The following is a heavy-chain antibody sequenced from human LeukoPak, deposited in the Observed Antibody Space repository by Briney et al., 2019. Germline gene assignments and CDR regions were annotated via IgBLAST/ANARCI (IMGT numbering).Heavy chain of an antibody. CDR1: GGTFSSYA. D-gene: IGHD3-22*01. Sequence: ASVKVSCKASGGTFSSYAISWVRQAPGQGLEWMGRIIPILGIANYAQKFQGRVTITADKSTSTAYMELSSLRSEDTAVYYCARDRDYYDSSGFVAFDIWGQGTMVTVSS. V-gene: IGHV1-69*04. J-gene: IGHJ3*02. CDR3: ARDRDYYDSSGFVAFDI. CDR2: IIPILGIA.